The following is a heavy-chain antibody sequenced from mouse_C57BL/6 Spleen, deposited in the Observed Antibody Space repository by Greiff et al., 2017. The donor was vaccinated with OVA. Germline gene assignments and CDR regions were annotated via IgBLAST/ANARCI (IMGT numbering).Heavy chain of an antibody. CDR2: ISSGGDYI. V-gene: IGHV5-9-1*02. CDR3: TRDERLYDYAMDY. J-gene: IGHJ4*01. Sequence: EVKLVESGEGLVKPGGSLKLSCAASGFTFSSYAMSWVRQTPEKRLEWVAYISSGGDYIYYADTVKGRFTISRDNARNTLYLQMSSLKSEDTAMYYCTRDERLYDYAMDYWGQGTSVTVSS. D-gene: IGHD2-3*01. CDR1: GFTFSSYA.